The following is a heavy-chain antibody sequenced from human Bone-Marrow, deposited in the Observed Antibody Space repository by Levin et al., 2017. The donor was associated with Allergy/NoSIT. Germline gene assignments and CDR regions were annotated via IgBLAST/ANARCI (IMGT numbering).Heavy chain of an antibody. D-gene: IGHD6-19*01. CDR2: IYSGGST. CDR3: ARYNSGGYGMDV. J-gene: IGHJ6*02. V-gene: IGHV3-53*01. Sequence: AGGSLRLSCAASGFTVSSNYITWVRQAPGKGLEWISIIYSGGSTYYADSVKGRFTISRDNSKNTVYLQLNSLRAEDTAVYYCARYNSGGYGMDVWGQGTTVTVSS. CDR1: GFTVSSNY.